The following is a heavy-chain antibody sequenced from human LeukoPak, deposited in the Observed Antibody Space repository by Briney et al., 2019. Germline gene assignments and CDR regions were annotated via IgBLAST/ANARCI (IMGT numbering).Heavy chain of an antibody. CDR3: ARGYCSGGNCYSGDY. D-gene: IGHD2-15*01. V-gene: IGHV3-30-3*01. Sequence: GGSLRLSCAASGFTYSSYAMHWVRQAPGKGLEWVAVISYDGSHKYYADSVKGRITISRDNSKNTPYLQMNSLRAEDTAVYYCARGYCSGGNCYSGDYWGQGTLVTVSS. CDR1: GFTYSSYA. CDR2: ISYDGSHK. J-gene: IGHJ4*02.